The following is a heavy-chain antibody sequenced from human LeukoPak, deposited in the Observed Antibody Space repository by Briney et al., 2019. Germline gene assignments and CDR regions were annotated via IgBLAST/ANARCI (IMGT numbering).Heavy chain of an antibody. J-gene: IGHJ3*02. D-gene: IGHD2-21*01. CDR3: AKGESFAFAT. Sequence: GGSLRLSCTTSGFTFSRHDMQWVRQAPGKGLEWVSGISRSGPTYYRDSVRGRFTISRDNSKNTLYLQMNSLRAEDTAVYYCAKGESFAFATWGQGTMVTVSS. CDR1: GFTFSRHD. CDR2: ISRSGPT. V-gene: IGHV3-23*01.